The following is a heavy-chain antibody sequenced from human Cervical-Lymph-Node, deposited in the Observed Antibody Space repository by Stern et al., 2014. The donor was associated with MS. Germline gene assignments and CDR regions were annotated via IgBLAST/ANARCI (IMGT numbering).Heavy chain of an antibody. CDR3: ARDISTVTTPYFDY. CDR2: INANSGGT. Sequence: QVQLVESGAEVRRPGASVKVACKASGFTFTSCYMHWVRQAPGQGLEWMGWINANSGGTNSAQKFQGRVTLTRVTSINTHYMDLTGLTSDDTSIYYCARDISTVTTPYFDYWGQGTLVTVPS. CDR1: GFTFTSCY. D-gene: IGHD4-17*01. V-gene: IGHV1-2*02. J-gene: IGHJ4*02.